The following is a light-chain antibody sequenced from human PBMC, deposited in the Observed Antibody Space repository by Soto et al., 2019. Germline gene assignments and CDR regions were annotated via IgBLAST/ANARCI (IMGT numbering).Light chain of an antibody. CDR3: SLHTSGSTRV. J-gene: IGLJ1*01. CDR2: EVT. CDR1: SSDVGGYDY. V-gene: IGLV2-14*01. Sequence: QSALTQPASVSVSPGQSIAISCTGTSSDVGGYDYVSWYQQQPDKAPKLMIYEVTKRPSGVSNRFSGSISGNTASLTISGLQAEDEADYYCSLHTSGSTRVFGTGTKLTVL.